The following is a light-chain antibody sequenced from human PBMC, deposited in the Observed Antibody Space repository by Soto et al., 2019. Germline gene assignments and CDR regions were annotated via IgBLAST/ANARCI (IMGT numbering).Light chain of an antibody. CDR2: GAS. V-gene: IGKV3-15*01. Sequence: EIVMTQSPATLYVSPGERATLSCRASQSVSGTLAWYQHKAGQAPRLLIYGASTRATGIPARISGSGSETEFSLTISRGQSEYVAVYYCQQDNDWPPTFVAGTKVQLK. J-gene: IGKJ4*01. CDR3: QQDNDWPPT. CDR1: QSVSGT.